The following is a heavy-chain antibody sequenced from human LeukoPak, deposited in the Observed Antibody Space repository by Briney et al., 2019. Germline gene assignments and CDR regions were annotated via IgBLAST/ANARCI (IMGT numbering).Heavy chain of an antibody. Sequence: GGSLRLSCAASGFPLSGYSMNWVGQAPGKGLEGVSSISSTTNYIYYPDSVKGRFTISRDNAKNSLYLQMNSLGAEDTALYYCARRGTSSSWAHFDFWGQGTLVTVSS. V-gene: IGHV3-21*04. J-gene: IGHJ4*02. CDR1: GFPLSGYS. CDR3: ARRGTSSSWAHFDF. CDR2: ISSTTNYI. D-gene: IGHD6-13*01.